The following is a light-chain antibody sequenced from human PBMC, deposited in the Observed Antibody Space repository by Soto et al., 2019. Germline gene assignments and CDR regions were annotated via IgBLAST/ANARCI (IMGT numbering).Light chain of an antibody. CDR1: QSVSIY. CDR3: QQCSNWPTT. Sequence: EIALTQSPATLSLSPGERATLSCRASQSVSIYLAWYQQKPGQAPRLLIYDASNRATDIAARFSGSGSGTDFTLTISSLEAEDSAVYYCQQCSNWPTTFGQGTRLETK. CDR2: DAS. V-gene: IGKV3-11*01. J-gene: IGKJ5*01.